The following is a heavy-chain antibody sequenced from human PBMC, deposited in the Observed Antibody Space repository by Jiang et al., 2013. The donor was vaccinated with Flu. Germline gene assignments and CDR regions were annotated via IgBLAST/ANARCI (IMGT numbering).Heavy chain of an antibody. D-gene: IGHD3-3*01. J-gene: IGHJ6*02. CDR2: IIPIFGTA. CDR3: ARGSRGLFLEWLLYRGDYGMDV. Sequence: SGAEVKKPGSSVKVSCKASGGTFSSYAISWVRQAPGQGLEWMGGIIPIFGTANYAQKFQGRVTITADESTSTAYMELSSLRSEDTAVYYCARGSRGLFLEWLLYRGDYGMDVWGQGTTVTVSS. CDR1: GGTFSSYA. V-gene: IGHV1-69*01.